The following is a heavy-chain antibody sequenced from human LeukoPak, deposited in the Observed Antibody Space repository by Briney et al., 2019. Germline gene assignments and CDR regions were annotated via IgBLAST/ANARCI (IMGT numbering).Heavy chain of an antibody. CDR1: GYTFTSYG. CDR2: ISAYNGNT. CDR3: ASGMVYCSSTSCYTGFDY. V-gene: IGHV1-18*01. J-gene: IGHJ4*02. D-gene: IGHD2-2*02. Sequence: RASVKVSCKASGYTFTSYGISWVRQAPGQGLEWMGWISAYNGNTNDAQKLQGRVTMTTDTSTSTAYMELRSLRSDDTAVYYCASGMVYCSSTSCYTGFDYWGQGTLVTVSS.